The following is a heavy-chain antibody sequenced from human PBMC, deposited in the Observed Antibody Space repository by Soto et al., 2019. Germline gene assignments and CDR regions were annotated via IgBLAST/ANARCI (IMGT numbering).Heavy chain of an antibody. V-gene: IGHV3-7*01. J-gene: IGHJ3*02. D-gene: IGHD3-10*01. Sequence: GGSLRLSCAASGFTFSSYWMSWVRQAPGKGLEWVANIKQDGSEKYYVDSVKGRFTISRDNAKNSLYLQMNSLRAEDTAVYYCARGTSGWFGELYAFDIWGQGTMVTVSS. CDR1: GFTFSSYW. CDR3: ARGTSGWFGELYAFDI. CDR2: IKQDGSEK.